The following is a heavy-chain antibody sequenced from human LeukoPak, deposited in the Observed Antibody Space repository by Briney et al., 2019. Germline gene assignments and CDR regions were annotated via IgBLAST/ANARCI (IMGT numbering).Heavy chain of an antibody. CDR3: ATDSTSGYCTTTRCYAGDFDY. J-gene: IGHJ4*02. CDR1: GFTFNNVW. Sequence: PGGSRRLACVASGFTFNNVWMSWVRQAPGKGLEWVGRIKSKTDGGTTDYSAPVKGRFTIPRHDSKNTVYLQMNSLKSEDTAVYYCATDSTSGYCTTTRCYAGDFDYWGQGTLLTVSS. CDR2: IKSKTDGGTT. D-gene: IGHD2-2*03. V-gene: IGHV3-15*01.